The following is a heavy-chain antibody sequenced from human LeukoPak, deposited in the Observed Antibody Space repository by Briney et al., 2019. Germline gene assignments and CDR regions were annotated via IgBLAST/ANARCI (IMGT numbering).Heavy chain of an antibody. CDR2: IIPIFGTA. CDR1: GGTFSSYA. D-gene: IGHD1-26*01. J-gene: IGHJ6*03. Sequence: SSVKVSCKASGGTFSSYAISWVRQAPGQGLEWMGGIIPIFGTANYAQKFQGRVTITTDESTSTAYMELSSLRSEDTAVYYCARAWGIVEATTPYYYMDVWGKGTTVTVSS. CDR3: ARAWGIVEATTPYYYMDV. V-gene: IGHV1-69*05.